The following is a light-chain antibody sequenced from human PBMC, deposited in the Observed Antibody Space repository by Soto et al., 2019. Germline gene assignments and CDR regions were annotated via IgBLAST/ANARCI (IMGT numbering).Light chain of an antibody. CDR3: QQYSHWPLT. V-gene: IGKV3-15*01. CDR2: GAS. J-gene: IGKJ4*01. CDR1: QSVYSN. Sequence: EIVMTQSPATLSVSPGDRATLSCRATQSVYSNVAWYQQKPGQAPRLLIYGASTRATGFPSRFSGSGSGTEFTLTIASLQSEDLGISYCQQYSHWPLTFGGGTKVEI.